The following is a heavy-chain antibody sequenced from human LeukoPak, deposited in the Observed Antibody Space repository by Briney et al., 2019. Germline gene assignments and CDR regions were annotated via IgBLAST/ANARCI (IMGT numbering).Heavy chain of an antibody. CDR3: VRGIGTSYDSCRHAFDI. Sequence: SETLSLTCTVSAVSISSGEYYWSWVWQPPGRGLEWVVRIYSPGTNYNYNPSLKSRVTISLDTPKTQFSLSLTSVTAGDTAVYYCVRGIGTSYDSCRHAFDIWGQGTMVSVSS. J-gene: IGHJ3*02. D-gene: IGHD3-22*01. CDR2: IYSPGTN. CDR1: AVSISSGEYY. V-gene: IGHV4-61*02.